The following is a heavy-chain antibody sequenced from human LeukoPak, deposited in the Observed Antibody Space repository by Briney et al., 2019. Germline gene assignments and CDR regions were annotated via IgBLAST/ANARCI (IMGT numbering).Heavy chain of an antibody. CDR2: ISWNSGSI. CDR1: GFTFDDYA. D-gene: IGHD6-19*01. CDR3: AKGGWYRTGGWFDP. Sequence: GGSLRLSCAASGFTFDDYAMHWVRQAPGKGLEWVSGISWNSGSIGYADSVKGRFTISRDNAKNSLYLQMNSLRAEDTALYYCAKGGWYRTGGWFDPWGQGTLVTASS. V-gene: IGHV3-9*01. J-gene: IGHJ5*02.